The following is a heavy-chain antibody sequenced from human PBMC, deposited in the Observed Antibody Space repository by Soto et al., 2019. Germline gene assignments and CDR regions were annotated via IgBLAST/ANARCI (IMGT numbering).Heavy chain of an antibody. D-gene: IGHD4-17*01. CDR2: IYYGGST. J-gene: IGHJ4*02. V-gene: IGHV4-59*08. Sequence: QVQLQESGPGLVKPSETLSLTCIVSGASISDYYWSWNRQPPGKGLEWIGYIYYGGSTNYNPALSRRVAISVATSNDQFSLGLRSVTAADTAVYFCARHPQKPDYGDSSDFWGQGTLVTVSS. CDR1: GASISDYY. CDR3: ARHPQKPDYGDSSDF.